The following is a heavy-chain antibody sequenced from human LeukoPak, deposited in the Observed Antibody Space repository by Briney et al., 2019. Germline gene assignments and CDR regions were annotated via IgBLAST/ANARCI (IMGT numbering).Heavy chain of an antibody. Sequence: GASVKVSCKASGYTFSSYDINWVRQATGQGLEWMGWMNPNSGNTGYAQKFQGRVTMARNTSISTAYMELNSLRSEDTAVYYCARYCSGGSCYHYGMDVWGQGTTVTVSS. CDR1: GYTFSSYD. J-gene: IGHJ6*02. CDR2: MNPNSGNT. CDR3: ARYCSGGSCYHYGMDV. V-gene: IGHV1-8*01. D-gene: IGHD2-15*01.